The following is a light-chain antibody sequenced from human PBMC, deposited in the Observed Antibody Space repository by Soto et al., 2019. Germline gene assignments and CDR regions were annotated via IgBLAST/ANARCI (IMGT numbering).Light chain of an antibody. Sequence: EIVLTQSPGTLSLSPGERATLSCRASQSVSSSYLAWYQQKPGQAPRLLIYGASSRATGIPDRFSGSGPGTDFTLTISRLEPEDFAVYYCQQYGNSPQTFGQGTKVEIK. J-gene: IGKJ1*01. CDR3: QQYGNSPQT. CDR2: GAS. CDR1: QSVSSSY. V-gene: IGKV3-20*01.